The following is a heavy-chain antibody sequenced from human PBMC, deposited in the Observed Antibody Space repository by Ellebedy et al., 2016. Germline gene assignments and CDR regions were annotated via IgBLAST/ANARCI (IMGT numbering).Heavy chain of an antibody. CDR3: ARGPYYYDSSRGIIGWFDP. CDR2: MNPDTGNT. J-gene: IGHJ5*02. CDR1: GYTFTSYD. D-gene: IGHD3-22*01. Sequence: ASVKVSCKASGYTFTSYDINWVRQATGQGLEWMGWMNPDTGNTGYAQRFQGRVTMTRNTSISTAYMELRSLRSEDTAVYYCARGPYYYDSSRGIIGWFDPWGQGTLVTVSS. V-gene: IGHV1-8*01.